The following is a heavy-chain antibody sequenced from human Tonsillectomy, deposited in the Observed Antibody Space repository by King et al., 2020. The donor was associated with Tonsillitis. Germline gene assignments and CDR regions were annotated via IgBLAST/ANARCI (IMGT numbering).Heavy chain of an antibody. CDR2: IYYYGTT. J-gene: IGHJ4*02. CDR3: ATPAHPRSSSSDDF. CDR1: GGSVSSGSYY. D-gene: IGHD6-6*01. V-gene: IGHV4-61*03. Sequence: VQLQESGPGLVKPSETLSLTCTVSGGSVSSGSYYWSWIRQPPGKGLEWIGHIYYYGTTNYNPSLKSRVTISIDMSKNHFSLKLTSVTAADTAVYYCATPAHPRSSSSDDFWGQGTLVTVSS.